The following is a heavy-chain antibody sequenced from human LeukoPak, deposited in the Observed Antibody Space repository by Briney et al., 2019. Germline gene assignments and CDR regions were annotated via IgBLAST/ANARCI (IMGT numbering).Heavy chain of an antibody. CDR2: IYSGGST. CDR3: ARAAYCSSASCYEPYFDY. J-gene: IGHJ4*02. CDR1: GFTVSSNY. Sequence: GGSLRLSCAASGFTVSSNYMSWVRHAPGKGLEWVSVIYSGGSTYYADSVKGRFTISRDNSKDTLYLQMNSLRAEDTAVYYCARAAYCSSASCYEPYFDYWGQGTLVTVSS. D-gene: IGHD2-2*01. V-gene: IGHV3-66*01.